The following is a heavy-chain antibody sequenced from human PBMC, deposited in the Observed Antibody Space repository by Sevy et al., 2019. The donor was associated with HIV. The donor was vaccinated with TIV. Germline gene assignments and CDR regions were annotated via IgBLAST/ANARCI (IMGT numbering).Heavy chain of an antibody. J-gene: IGHJ4*02. Sequence: GGSLRLSCAASGFTFSSYSMNWVRQAPGKGLEWVSYISSSSSTIYYADSVKGRFTISRDNAKNSLYLQMNSLRDEETAVYYCARDSRGYDFWSGYYTYFDYWGQGTLVTVSS. V-gene: IGHV3-48*02. D-gene: IGHD3-3*01. CDR2: ISSSSSTI. CDR3: ARDSRGYDFWSGYYTYFDY. CDR1: GFTFSSYS.